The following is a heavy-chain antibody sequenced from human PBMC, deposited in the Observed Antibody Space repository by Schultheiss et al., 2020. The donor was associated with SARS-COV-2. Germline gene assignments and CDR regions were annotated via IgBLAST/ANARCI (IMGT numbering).Heavy chain of an antibody. V-gene: IGHV2-26*01. J-gene: IGHJ4*02. CDR2: IFSNDEK. CDR1: GGSISSYYW. Sequence: ETLSLTCTVSGGSISSYYWSWIRQPPGKALEWLAHIFSNDEKSYSTSLKSRLTISKDTSKSQVVLTMTNMDPVDTATYYCARALGWLQDPFDYWGQGTLVTVSS. CDR3: ARALGWLQDPFDY. D-gene: IGHD5-24*01.